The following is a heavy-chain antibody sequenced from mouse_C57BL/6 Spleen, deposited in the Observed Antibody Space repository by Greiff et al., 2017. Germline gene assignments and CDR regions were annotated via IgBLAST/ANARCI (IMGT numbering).Heavy chain of an antibody. CDR1: GYTFTDYN. V-gene: IGHV1-22*01. CDR3: ARSTLILYWYFDV. J-gene: IGHJ1*03. CDR2: INPNNGGT. Sequence: EVKLQESGPELVKPGASVKMSCKASGYTFTDYNMHWVKPSHGKSLEWIGYINPNNGGTSYNQKFKGKATLTVNKSSSTAYMELRSLTSEDSAVYFCARSTLILYWYFDVWGTGTTVTVSS.